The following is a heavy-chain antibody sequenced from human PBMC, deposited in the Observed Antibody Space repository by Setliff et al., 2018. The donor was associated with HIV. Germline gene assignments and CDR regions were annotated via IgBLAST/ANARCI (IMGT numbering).Heavy chain of an antibody. J-gene: IGHJ4*02. CDR1: GGSINNHY. CDR3: SVIDY. CDR2: IYISGTT. Sequence: SETLSLTCTVSGGSINNHYWYWIRQPPGKGLEWLVYIYISGTTNYNPSLKSRVTISVDTSKNQFSLKLTSETAADTAVYYCSVIDYWGQGTLVTVSS. V-gene: IGHV4-4*09.